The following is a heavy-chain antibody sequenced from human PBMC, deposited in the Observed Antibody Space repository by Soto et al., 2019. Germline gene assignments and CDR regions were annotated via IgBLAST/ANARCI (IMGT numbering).Heavy chain of an antibody. J-gene: IGHJ6*03. Sequence: SETLSLTCAVYGGSFSGYYWSWIRQPPGKGLEWIGEINHSGSTNYNPSLKSRVTISVDTSKNQFSLKLSSVTAADTAVYYCARVLLYYYGSGSYYNSRPTNYYMDVWGKGTTVTVSS. CDR3: ARVLLYYYGSGSYYNSRPTNYYMDV. CDR2: INHSGST. D-gene: IGHD3-10*01. V-gene: IGHV4-34*01. CDR1: GGSFSGYY.